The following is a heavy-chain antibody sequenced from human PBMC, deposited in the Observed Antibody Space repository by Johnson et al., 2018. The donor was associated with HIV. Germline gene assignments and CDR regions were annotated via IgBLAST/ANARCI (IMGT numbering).Heavy chain of an antibody. CDR1: GFTFSSYW. V-gene: IGHV3-23*04. Sequence: VQLVESGGGLVQPGGSLRLSCAASGFTFSSYWMHWVRQAPGKGLEWVSAISGSGGSPYYADSVKGRFTISRDNSKNTLYLQMNSLRVEDTAVYYCAKIRITMIVVVEGVDAFDIWGHGTMVTVSS. J-gene: IGHJ3*02. D-gene: IGHD3-22*01. CDR2: ISGSGGSP. CDR3: AKIRITMIVVVEGVDAFDI.